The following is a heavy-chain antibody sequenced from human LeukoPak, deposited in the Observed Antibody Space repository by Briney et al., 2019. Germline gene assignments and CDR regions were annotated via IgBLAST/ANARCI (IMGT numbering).Heavy chain of an antibody. CDR2: INTRGGTT. CDR3: ARGSRYRNDY. CDR1: GYTFTSYY. V-gene: IGHV1-46*01. J-gene: IGHJ4*02. D-gene: IGHD6-13*01. Sequence: ASVKVSCKASGYTFTSYYMHLLRQAPGQGRAEMGIINTRGGTTTYAQKFQGRVTMTRDTSTSTVYRELSSLRSEDTALYYCARGSRYRNDYWGQGTLVTVSS.